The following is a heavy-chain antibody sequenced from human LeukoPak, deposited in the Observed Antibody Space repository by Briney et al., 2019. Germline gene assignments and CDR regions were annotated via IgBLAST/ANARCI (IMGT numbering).Heavy chain of an antibody. J-gene: IGHJ4*02. CDR2: INPNSGGT. Sequence: ASVTVSFKASGYTFTGYYMHWVRQAPGQGLEWMGRINPNSGGTNYAQKFQGRVTMTRDTSISTAYMELSRLRSDDTAVFYCARDGAYDFWSGYSYYFDYWGQGTLVTVSS. V-gene: IGHV1-2*06. CDR1: GYTFTGYY. D-gene: IGHD3-3*01. CDR3: ARDGAYDFWSGYSYYFDY.